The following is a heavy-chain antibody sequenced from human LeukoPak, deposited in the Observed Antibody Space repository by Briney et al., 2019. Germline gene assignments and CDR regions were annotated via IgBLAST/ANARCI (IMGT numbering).Heavy chain of an antibody. D-gene: IGHD5-12*01. CDR2: IYYSGST. Sequence: PSETLSLTRTVSGCSISSRSYYWGWIRQPPGKGLEWIGSIYYSGSTYYNPSLKSRVTISVDTSKNQFSLKLSSVTAADTAVYYSARERAYSGYDLWYFDLWGRGTLVTVSS. J-gene: IGHJ2*01. CDR3: ARERAYSGYDLWYFDL. CDR1: GCSISSRSYY. V-gene: IGHV4-39*07.